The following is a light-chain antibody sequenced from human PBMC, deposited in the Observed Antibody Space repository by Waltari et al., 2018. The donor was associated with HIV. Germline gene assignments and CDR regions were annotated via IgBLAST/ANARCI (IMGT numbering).Light chain of an antibody. CDR1: SSNVGSNP. CDR3: AACDASLSRWV. J-gene: IGLJ3*02. CDR2: MNG. V-gene: IGLV1-47*01. Sequence: QSALTQPPSASGTPGQRVLISCARTSSNVGSNPVSWFQHPPGTAPKFIIYMNGRRPSGVPDRFSGSKSGTSASLAIRGLRSEDEADYYCAACDASLSRWVFGGGTKLTVL.